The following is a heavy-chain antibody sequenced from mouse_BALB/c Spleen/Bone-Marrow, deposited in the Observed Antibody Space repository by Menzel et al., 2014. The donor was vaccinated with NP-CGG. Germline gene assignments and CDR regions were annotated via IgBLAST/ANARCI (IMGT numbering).Heavy chain of an antibody. D-gene: IGHD1-2*01. V-gene: IGHV14-3*02. CDR3: AEITTAAYYVMDY. Sequence: EVMLVESGAELVKPGASVKLSCTASGFNIKDTYIHWVKQRPEQGLEWIGRIDPANGNTKYDPKFQGKATITADTSSNTAYLQLSSLTSEDTTVYYCAEITTAAYYVMDYWGQGPSVTVSS. CDR2: IDPANGNT. CDR1: GFNIKDTY. J-gene: IGHJ4*01.